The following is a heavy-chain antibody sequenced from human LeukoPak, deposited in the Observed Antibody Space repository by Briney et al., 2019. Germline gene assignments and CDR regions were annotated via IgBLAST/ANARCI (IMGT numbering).Heavy chain of an antibody. CDR2: ISAYNGDT. V-gene: IGHV1-18*01. D-gene: IGHD6-6*01. CDR1: GYTFTSYA. Sequence: ASVKVSCKASGYTFTSYAFSWVRQAPGQGLEWMGWISAYNGDTKFARKFQGRVTLTTDASTTIGYMELRSLTSDDTAVYYCARGQLVPPNWFDPWGQGTLVTVSS. J-gene: IGHJ5*02. CDR3: ARGQLVPPNWFDP.